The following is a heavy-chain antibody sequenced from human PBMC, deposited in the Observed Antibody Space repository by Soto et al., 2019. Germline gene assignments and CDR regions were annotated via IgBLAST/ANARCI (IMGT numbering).Heavy chain of an antibody. J-gene: IGHJ5*02. D-gene: IGHD3-22*01. CDR1: GFCLSRYA. CDR3: ARVGSYYDSSGWSWFDP. V-gene: IGHV3-30-3*01. Sequence: GGSLRLSCAASGFCLSRYAMHYEHQAPGKGLEWVAVISYDGSNKYYADSVKGRFTISRDNSKNTLYLQMNSLRAEDTAVYYCARVGSYYDSSGWSWFDPWGQGTLVTVSS. CDR2: ISYDGSNK.